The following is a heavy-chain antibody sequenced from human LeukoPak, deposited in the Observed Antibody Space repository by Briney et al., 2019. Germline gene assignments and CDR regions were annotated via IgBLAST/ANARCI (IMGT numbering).Heavy chain of an antibody. CDR2: ISGSGGST. V-gene: IGHV3-23*01. CDR1: GFTFSSYA. D-gene: IGHD3-22*01. J-gene: IGHJ4*02. Sequence: GGSLRLSCAASGFTFSSYAMSWVRQAPGKGLEWVSAISGSGGSTYYADSVKGRVAISRDNAKNSLYLQMTSLRAEDTAVYYCARLYDGSAYHADHFDYWGQGTLVIVSS. CDR3: ARLYDGSAYHADHFDY.